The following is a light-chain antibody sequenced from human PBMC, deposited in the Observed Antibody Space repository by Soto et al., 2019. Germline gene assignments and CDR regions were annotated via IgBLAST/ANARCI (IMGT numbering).Light chain of an antibody. CDR1: KNDIGVYDF. J-gene: IGLJ1*01. Sequence: LTQPPSASGSPGQSVTISCTGTKNDIGVYDFVSWYQHHPGKAPRLIIYEVVQRPSRVPDRFSGSKSGNTASLTVSGLQAADEADYFCKSYAGSNTYVFGSGTKVTVL. CDR2: EVV. V-gene: IGLV2-8*01. CDR3: KSYAGSNTYV.